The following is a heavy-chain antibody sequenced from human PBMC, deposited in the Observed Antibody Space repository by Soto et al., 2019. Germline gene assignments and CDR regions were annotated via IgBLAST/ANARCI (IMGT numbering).Heavy chain of an antibody. Sequence: QVQLVQSGGEVKRPGASVKVSCKTSGYTFSNYGITWVRQAPGQPLEWLGWISLYSDGTNYAQKFQGRVSMTTDTSTTTAYMELRSRRSDDTAVYYCARVVPGAEAWFGPWGQGPLVTVYS. CDR2: ISLYSDGT. D-gene: IGHD2-2*01. CDR1: GYTFSNYG. CDR3: ARVVPGAEAWFGP. V-gene: IGHV1-18*01. J-gene: IGHJ5*02.